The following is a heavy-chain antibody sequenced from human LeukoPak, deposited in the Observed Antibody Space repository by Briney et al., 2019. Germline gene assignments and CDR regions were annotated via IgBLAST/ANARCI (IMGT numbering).Heavy chain of an antibody. V-gene: IGHV4-34*01. J-gene: IGHJ5*02. CDR2: INHSGST. D-gene: IGHD3-10*01. CDR3: ARDYGSGSHTRLAWFDP. Sequence: SETLSLTCAVYGGSFSGYYWSWIRQPPGKGLEWIGEINHSGSTNYNPSLKSRVTISVDTSKNQFSLKLSSVTAADMAVYYCARDYGSGSHTRLAWFDPWGQGTLVTVSS. CDR1: GGSFSGYY.